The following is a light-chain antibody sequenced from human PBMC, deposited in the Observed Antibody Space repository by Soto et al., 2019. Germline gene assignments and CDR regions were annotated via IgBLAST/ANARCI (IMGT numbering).Light chain of an antibody. CDR2: VVS. CDR1: QDIRGA. Sequence: AIQVTQSPSSLSASVGDRVTITCRASQDIRGALAWYQQKPGKAPKLLIYVVSTLESGVPSRFSGSGSGTEFTLTISSLQPEDFGTYYCQQFNSYPITFGHGTRLEIK. V-gene: IGKV1-13*02. J-gene: IGKJ5*01. CDR3: QQFNSYPIT.